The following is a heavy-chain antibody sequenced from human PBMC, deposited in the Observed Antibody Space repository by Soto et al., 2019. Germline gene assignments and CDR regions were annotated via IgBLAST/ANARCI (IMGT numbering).Heavy chain of an antibody. J-gene: IGHJ4*02. CDR2: ISSSSNL. CDR1: GFTFSSYS. Sequence: PGGSLRLSCAASGFTFSSYSMNWVRQAPGKGLEWVSSISSSSNLLYVDSVKGRFTISRDNAKNSLYLQLNTLRAEDTAVYYCARDTDCYNGVCPLEYWGQGTLVTVSS. V-gene: IGHV3-21*01. D-gene: IGHD2-8*01. CDR3: ARDTDCYNGVCPLEY.